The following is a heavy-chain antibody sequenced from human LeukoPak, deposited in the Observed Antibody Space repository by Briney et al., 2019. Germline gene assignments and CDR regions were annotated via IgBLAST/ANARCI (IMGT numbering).Heavy chain of an antibody. D-gene: IGHD1-26*01. CDR2: FYPDDSAH. Sequence: GESLKISCKTSGYSLTRYWIAWVRQTPGKGLEWMGIFYPDDSAHTSRPAFQGQVTISADKSITTAYLHWSSLKASDTAVYYCDRPSGTYFPFVYWGQGTLVTVSS. V-gene: IGHV5-51*01. J-gene: IGHJ4*02. CDR1: GYSLTRYW. CDR3: DRPSGTYFPFVY.